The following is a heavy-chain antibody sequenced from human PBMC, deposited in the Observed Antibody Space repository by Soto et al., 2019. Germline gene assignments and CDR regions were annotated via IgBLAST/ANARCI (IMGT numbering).Heavy chain of an antibody. CDR2: ISYDGSNK. V-gene: IGHV3-30*03. J-gene: IGHJ6*02. D-gene: IGHD6-13*01. Sequence: PGGSLRLSCAASGFTFSSYGMHWVRQAPGKGLEWVAVISYDGSNKYYADSVKGRFTISRDNSKNTLYLQMNSLRAEDTAVYYCATSPHSWYDYYYYGMDVWGQGTTVTVSS. CDR1: GFTFSSYG. CDR3: ATSPHSWYDYYYYGMDV.